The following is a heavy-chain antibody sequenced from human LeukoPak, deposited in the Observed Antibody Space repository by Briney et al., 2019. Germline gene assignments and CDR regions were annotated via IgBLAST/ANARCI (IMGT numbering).Heavy chain of an antibody. J-gene: IGHJ4*02. CDR2: ISHSGTT. D-gene: IGHD1-26*01. V-gene: IGHV4-38-2*01. CDR3: ARGSRSYYRDWGMGYFDY. Sequence: PSETLSLTCEVSGYSISSIYYWGWIRQSPEKGLEWIATISHSGTTYHNLSLKSRVTISMDTSKNHVFLRLTSVTAADTAVYYCARGSRSYYRDWGMGYFDYWGQGTLVTVSS. CDR1: GYSISSIYY.